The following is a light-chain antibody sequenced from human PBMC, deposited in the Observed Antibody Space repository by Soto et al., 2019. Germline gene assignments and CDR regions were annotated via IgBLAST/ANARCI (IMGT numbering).Light chain of an antibody. CDR1: QSVSSY. Sequence: EIVLTQSPATLSLSPGERATLSCRASQSVSSYLAWYQQKPGQAPRLLIYDASTRATGIPDRFSGSGSGTDFTLTISRLEPEDFAVYYCQHRSNWLAFGGGTKVDIK. CDR3: QHRSNWLA. V-gene: IGKV3-11*01. J-gene: IGKJ4*01. CDR2: DAS.